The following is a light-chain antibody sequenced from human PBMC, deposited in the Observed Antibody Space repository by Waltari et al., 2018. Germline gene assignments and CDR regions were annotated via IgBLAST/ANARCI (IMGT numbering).Light chain of an antibody. CDR1: QSISSY. Sequence: DIQMTQSPSSLSASVGGRVTITCPASQSISSYLNWYQQKPGKAPKLLIYAASSLQSGVPSRFSGSGSGTDFTLTISSLQPEDFATYYCQQSYSTPYTFGQGTKLEIK. J-gene: IGKJ2*01. V-gene: IGKV1-39*01. CDR3: QQSYSTPYT. CDR2: AAS.